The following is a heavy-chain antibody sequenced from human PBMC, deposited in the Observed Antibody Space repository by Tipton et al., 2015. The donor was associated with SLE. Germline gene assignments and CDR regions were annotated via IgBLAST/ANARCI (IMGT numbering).Heavy chain of an antibody. V-gene: IGHV4-38-2*01. J-gene: IGHJ6*03. CDR1: GYSFRSGYF. CDR3: SRLVEAAGTGYSYYFMDV. CDR2: IYYSGTT. Sequence: TLSLTCAISGYSFRSGYFWGWIRQPPGKGLEWIGTIYYSGTTYYNPSLESRVTISADTSKNQVSLKLNSVTAADTAVYYCSRLVEAAGTGYSYYFMDVWGKGTTVTVSS. D-gene: IGHD6-13*01.